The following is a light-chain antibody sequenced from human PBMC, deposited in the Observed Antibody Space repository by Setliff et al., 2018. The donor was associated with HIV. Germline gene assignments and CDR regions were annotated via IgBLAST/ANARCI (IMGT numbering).Light chain of an antibody. V-gene: IGLV2-14*01. CDR2: EVS. Sequence: QSALAQPASVSGSPGQSITISCTGTSSDVGGYNYVSWYQQHPGKAPKLMIYEVSNRPSGVSYRFSGSKSGNTASLTISGLQAEDEADYYCSSYADTSTFTYVFGTGTKVTVL. CDR3: SSYADTSTFTYV. J-gene: IGLJ1*01. CDR1: SSDVGGYNY.